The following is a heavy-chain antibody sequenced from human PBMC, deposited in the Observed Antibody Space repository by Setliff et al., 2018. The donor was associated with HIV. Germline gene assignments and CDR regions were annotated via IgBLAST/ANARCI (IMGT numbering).Heavy chain of an antibody. CDR1: GFTFSTYW. V-gene: IGHV3-7*01. CDR3: ARDQLYTKATFDV. Sequence: GGSLRLSCVASGFTFSTYWMSWVRQAPGKGLEWVANIKEDGSARYYVDSVKGRFTVSRDNAKNSLYLQMNSLRAEDTAVYYCARDQLYTKATFDVWGQGTLVTVSS. CDR2: IKEDGSAR. J-gene: IGHJ3*01. D-gene: IGHD3-16*02.